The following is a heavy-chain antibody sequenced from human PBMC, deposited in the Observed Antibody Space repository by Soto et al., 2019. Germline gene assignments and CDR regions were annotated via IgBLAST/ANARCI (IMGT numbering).Heavy chain of an antibody. D-gene: IGHD5-18*01. V-gene: IGHV3-23*01. CDR3: AKSFMGFSYGKIDY. CDR1: GFTFSNHA. J-gene: IGHJ4*02. Sequence: GGSLRLSCAASGFTFSNHAMNWVRQAPGKGLEWVSSIIGSGGTTYYADSVKGRFTISRDNSKNTLYLQMNSLRAEDTAVYYCAKSFMGFSYGKIDYWGQGTLVTVSS. CDR2: IIGSGGTT.